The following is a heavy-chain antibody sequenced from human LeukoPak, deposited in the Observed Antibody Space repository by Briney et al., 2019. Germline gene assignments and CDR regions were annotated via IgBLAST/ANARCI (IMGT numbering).Heavy chain of an antibody. CDR2: IYYSGST. CDR3: ASSSGRVAAAGTVNWFDP. D-gene: IGHD6-13*01. V-gene: IGHV4-59*12. Sequence: KPSETLSLTCTVSGGSISTYYWSWIRQPPGKGLEWIGYIYYSGSTNYNPSLKSRLTISVDTSKNQFSLKLSSVTAADTAVYYCASSSGRVAAAGTVNWFDPWGQGTLVTVSS. CDR1: GGSISTYY. J-gene: IGHJ5*02.